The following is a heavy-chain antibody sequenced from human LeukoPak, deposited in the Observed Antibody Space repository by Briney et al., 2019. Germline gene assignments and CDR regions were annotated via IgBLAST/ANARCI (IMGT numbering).Heavy chain of an antibody. CDR2: ISSSSSYI. V-gene: IGHV3-21*01. Sequence: GGSLRLSCAASGFTFSSYSMNWVRQAPGKGLEWVSSISSSSSYIYYADSVKGRFTISRDNAKNTLYLQMNSLRAEDTAVYYCAREASYSSAPFDYWGQGTLVTVSS. J-gene: IGHJ4*02. CDR3: AREASYSSAPFDY. CDR1: GFTFSSYS. D-gene: IGHD6-25*01.